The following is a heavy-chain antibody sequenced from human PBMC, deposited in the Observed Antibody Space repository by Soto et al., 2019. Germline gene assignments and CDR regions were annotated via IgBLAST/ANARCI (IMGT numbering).Heavy chain of an antibody. CDR1: GCSFTSYW. V-gene: IGHV5-51*01. Sequence: GESLKISCKGSGCSFTSYWIGWVRQMPGKGLEWMGIIYPDNSDTRYSPSFQGRFTISRDNSKNTLYLQMNSLRAEDTAVYYCATELRYLEWFTRPDYWGQGTLVTVSS. D-gene: IGHD3-3*01. CDR3: ATELRYLEWFTRPDY. J-gene: IGHJ4*02. CDR2: IYPDNSDT.